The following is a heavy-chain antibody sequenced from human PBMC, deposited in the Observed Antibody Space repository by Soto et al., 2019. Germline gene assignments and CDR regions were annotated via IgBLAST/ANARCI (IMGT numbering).Heavy chain of an antibody. CDR1: GFTFDAYA. V-gene: IGHV3-9*01. CDR2: ISWNSGSI. J-gene: IGHJ6*02. CDR3: AKATFYYYGMDV. Sequence: GGSLRLSCASSGFTFDAYAMHWVRPAPGKGLEWVSGISWNSGSIGYADSVKGRFTISRDNAKNSLYLQMNSLRAEDTALYYCAKATFYYYGMDVRGQGTTVTVSS.